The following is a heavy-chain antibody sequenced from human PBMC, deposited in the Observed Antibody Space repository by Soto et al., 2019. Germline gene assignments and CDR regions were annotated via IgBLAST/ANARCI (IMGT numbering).Heavy chain of an antibody. CDR2: ISSSSSYI. J-gene: IGHJ4*02. D-gene: IGHD4-17*01. CDR1: GFTFSSYS. CDR3: ARLLRWFPNTVCDY. Sequence: PGGSLRLSCAASGFTFSSYSMNWVRQAPGKGLEWVSSISSSSSYIYYADSVKGRFTISRDNAKNSLYLQMNSLRAEDTAVYYCARLLRWFPNTVCDYWGKGPRLTVSS. V-gene: IGHV3-21*01.